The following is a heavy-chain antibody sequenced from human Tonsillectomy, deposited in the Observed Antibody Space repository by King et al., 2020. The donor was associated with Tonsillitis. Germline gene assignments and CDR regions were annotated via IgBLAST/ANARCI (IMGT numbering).Heavy chain of an antibody. CDR1: GGTFSSYA. Sequence: QLVQSGAEVKKPGSSVKVSCKASGGTFSSYAISWVRQAPGQGLEWMGGSIPIFGTANCAQKFRGRVTITPDKSPSTAYMELSSLRSEDTAVYYCARGVGVTYFDYWGQGTLVTVSS. CDR3: ARGVGVTYFDY. D-gene: IGHD1-26*01. J-gene: IGHJ4*02. V-gene: IGHV1-69*14. CDR2: SIPIFGTA.